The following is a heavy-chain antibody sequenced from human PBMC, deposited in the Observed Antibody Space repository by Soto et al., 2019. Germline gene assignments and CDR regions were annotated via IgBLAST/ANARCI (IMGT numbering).Heavy chain of an antibody. D-gene: IGHD3-3*01. V-gene: IGHV3-15*07. CDR1: GFSISSAW. J-gene: IGHJ4*02. CDR2: IKTKTQGETT. CDR3: TTGSVEGY. Sequence: EVQLVESGGGLVKPGGSLRLSCAASGFSISSAWMNWVRQAPGKGLEWVGVIKTKTQGETTDYPAPVKGRFTISRDDSKNTLYLQMNSLKMEDTAVYYCTTGSVEGYWGQGTLVTVSS.